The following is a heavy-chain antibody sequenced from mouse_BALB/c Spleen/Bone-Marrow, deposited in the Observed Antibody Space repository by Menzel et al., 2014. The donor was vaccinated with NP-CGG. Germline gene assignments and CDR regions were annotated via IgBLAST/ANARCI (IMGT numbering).Heavy chain of an antibody. CDR3: ARDYYGSSYWYFDV. Sequence: EVMLVESGGGLVQPGGSRKLPCAASGFTFSDYGMAWVRQAPGKGPEWVAFISNLAYSIYYADTVTGRFTISRENAKNTLYLEMSSLRSEDTAMYYCARDYYGSSYWYFDVWGAGTTVTVSS. D-gene: IGHD1-1*01. CDR1: GFTFSDYG. V-gene: IGHV5-15*02. CDR2: ISNLAYSI. J-gene: IGHJ1*01.